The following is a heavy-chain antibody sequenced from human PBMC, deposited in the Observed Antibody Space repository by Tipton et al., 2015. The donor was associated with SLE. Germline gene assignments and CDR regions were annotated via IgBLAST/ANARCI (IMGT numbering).Heavy chain of an antibody. CDR1: GFTFDDYA. CDR2: ISWNSDSI. CDR3: ARDGVDDFWSGSEGDFDY. Sequence: QLVQSGGDLVQPGRSLRLSCAASGFTFDDYAMHWVRQAPGKGLEWVSGISWNSDSIGYADSVKGRFTISRDNAKNSLYLQMNSLRAEDTALYYCARDGVDDFWSGSEGDFDYWGQGTLVTVSS. V-gene: IGHV3-9*01. D-gene: IGHD3-3*01. J-gene: IGHJ4*02.